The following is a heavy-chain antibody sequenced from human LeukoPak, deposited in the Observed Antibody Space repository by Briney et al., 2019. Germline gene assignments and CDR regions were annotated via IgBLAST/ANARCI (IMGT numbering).Heavy chain of an antibody. CDR3: ARLWVVPAAMGSWFDP. Sequence: SVKVSCRASFYTFTSYGISCVRQASAQGLEWMVWLSAYNGNTNYAQKLQGRVTMTTDTSTSTAYMELRSLRSDDTAVYYCARLWVVPAAMGSWFDPWGQGTLVTVSS. D-gene: IGHD2-2*01. CDR1: FYTFTSYG. J-gene: IGHJ5*02. CDR2: LSAYNGNT. V-gene: IGHV1-18*01.